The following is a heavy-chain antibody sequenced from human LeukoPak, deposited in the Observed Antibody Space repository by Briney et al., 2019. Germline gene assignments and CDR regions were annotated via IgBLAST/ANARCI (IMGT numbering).Heavy chain of an antibody. Sequence: SETLSLTCTVSGGSISSYYWNWIRQPAGKVLEWIVRIYSSGSNNYKPSLKSRVTMSVDTSKNQFSLKLSSVTAADTAVYYCARGQYHLLYWYFDLWGRGTLVTVSS. CDR1: GGSISSYY. D-gene: IGHD2-2*01. CDR3: ARGQYHLLYWYFDL. V-gene: IGHV4-4*07. CDR2: IYSSGSN. J-gene: IGHJ2*01.